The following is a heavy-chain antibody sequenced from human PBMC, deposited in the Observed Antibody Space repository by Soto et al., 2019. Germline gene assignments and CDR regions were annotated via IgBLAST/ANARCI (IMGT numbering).Heavy chain of an antibody. CDR1: GGSISSGGYY. D-gene: IGHD2-15*01. CDR2: IYYSGST. CDR3: ARDRGGGSPWYY. J-gene: IGHJ4*02. Sequence: KPSETLSLTCTVSGGSISSGGYYWSWIRQHPGKGLEWIGYIYYSGSTYYNPSLKSRVTISVDTSKNQFSLKLSSVTAADTAVYYCARDRGGGSPWYYWGQGTLVTVSS. V-gene: IGHV4-31*03.